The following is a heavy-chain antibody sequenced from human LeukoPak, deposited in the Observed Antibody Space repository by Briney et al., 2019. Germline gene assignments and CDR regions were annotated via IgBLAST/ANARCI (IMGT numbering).Heavy chain of an antibody. CDR2: TYYRSKWYN. D-gene: IGHD3-10*01. CDR3: ARDGLLWFGEFSSWFDP. CDR1: GDSVSSNSAA. J-gene: IGHJ5*02. V-gene: IGHV6-1*01. Sequence: SQTLSLTCAISGDSVSSNSAAWNWIRQSPSRGLEWLGRTYYRSKWYNDYAVSVKSRITINPDTSKNQFSLQLNSVTPEDTAVYYCARDGLLWFGEFSSWFDPWGQGTLVTVSS.